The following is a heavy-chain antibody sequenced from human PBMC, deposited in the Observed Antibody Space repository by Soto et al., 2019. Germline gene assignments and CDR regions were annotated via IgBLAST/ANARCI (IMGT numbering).Heavy chain of an antibody. CDR2: IFYSGST. CDR3: ASMIGDPVLSFDS. D-gene: IGHD3-10*02. CDR1: GGSSSSYY. Sequence: ASETLSLTCTVSGGSSSSYYWSWIRQPPGKGLEWIRFIFYSGSTSYNPSLKSRVTISIDTSEYQFSLKLNSVTAADTAVYYCASMIGDPVLSFDSWGQGTLVTVSS. V-gene: IGHV4-59*01. J-gene: IGHJ5*01.